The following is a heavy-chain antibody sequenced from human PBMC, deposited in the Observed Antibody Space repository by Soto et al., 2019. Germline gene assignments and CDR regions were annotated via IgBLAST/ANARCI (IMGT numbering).Heavy chain of an antibody. J-gene: IGHJ6*02. D-gene: IGHD3-10*01. CDR1: GGSISSYY. CDR2: IYYSGST. CDR3: AREVAGELLGGWYYYGMDV. Sequence: SETLSLTCTVSGGSISSYYWSWIRQPPGKGLEWIGYIYYSGSTNYNPSLKSRVTISVDTSKNQFSLKLSSVTAADTAVYYCAREVAGELLGGWYYYGMDVWGQGTTVTVSS. V-gene: IGHV4-59*01.